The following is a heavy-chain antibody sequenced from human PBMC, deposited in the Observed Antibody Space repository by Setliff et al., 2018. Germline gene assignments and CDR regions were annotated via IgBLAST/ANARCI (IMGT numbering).Heavy chain of an antibody. D-gene: IGHD6-19*01. CDR2: INHSGST. V-gene: IGHV4-34*01. Sequence: SQTLSLTCAVYGGSFSGYYWSWIRQPPGKGLEWIGEINHSGSTNYNPSLKSRVTISVDTSKNQFSLKLSSVTAADTAVYYCASQEPLYSSGWYYFDYWGQGTLVTVSS. J-gene: IGHJ4*02. CDR3: ASQEPLYSSGWYYFDY. CDR1: GGSFSGYY.